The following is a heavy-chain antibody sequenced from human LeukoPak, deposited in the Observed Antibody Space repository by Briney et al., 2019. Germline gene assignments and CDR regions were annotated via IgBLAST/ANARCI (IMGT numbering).Heavy chain of an antibody. CDR3: TRDQGYGYSYGYIFDY. V-gene: IGHV3-49*03. D-gene: IGHD5-18*01. CDR2: IRSKAYGGTT. Sequence: PGRSLRLSCTASGFTFGDYATSWFRQAPGKGLEWVGFIRSKAYGGTTEYAASVKGRFTISRDDSKSIAYLQMNSLKTEDTAVYYCTRDQGYGYSYGYIFDYWGQGTLVTVSS. CDR1: GFTFGDYA. J-gene: IGHJ4*02.